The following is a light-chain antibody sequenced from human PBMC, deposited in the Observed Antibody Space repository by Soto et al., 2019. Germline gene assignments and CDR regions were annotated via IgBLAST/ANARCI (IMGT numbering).Light chain of an antibody. J-gene: IGKJ1*01. CDR2: GAS. CDR1: QSISDN. CDR3: QQYNTWPRT. Sequence: DIGMTQSPSTLSVSLGDRATLSCRASQSISDNLVWYQQKPGQAPKLLIYGASSMDTGIPARYSGSGSGTEFSFTISSLQSEDFAVYYCQQYNTWPRTFGQGTRVEIK. V-gene: IGKV3-15*01.